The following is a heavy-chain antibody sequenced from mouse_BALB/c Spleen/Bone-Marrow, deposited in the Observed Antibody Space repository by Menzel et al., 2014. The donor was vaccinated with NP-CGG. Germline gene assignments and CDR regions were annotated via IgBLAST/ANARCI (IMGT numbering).Heavy chain of an antibody. CDR2: ISSGDSYT. D-gene: IGHD3-3*01. CDR3: ARHRADYYAMDY. Sequence: EVMLVESGGGLVKPGGSLKLSCAASGFTFSSYAMSWVRQTPDKRLEWVATISSGDSYTYYPDSVKGRFTISRDNAKNTLYLLMSSLKSEDTAMYYCARHRADYYAMDYWGQGTSVTVSS. J-gene: IGHJ4*01. CDR1: GFTFSSYA. V-gene: IGHV5-6*03.